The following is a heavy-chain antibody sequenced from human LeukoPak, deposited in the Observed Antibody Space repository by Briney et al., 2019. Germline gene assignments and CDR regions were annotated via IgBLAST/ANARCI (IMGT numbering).Heavy chain of an antibody. J-gene: IGHJ5*02. CDR1: GGSISTYY. CDR2: IYYRGST. D-gene: IGHD5-24*01. CDR3: ASLTLGYNNYFEP. V-gene: IGHV4-59*01. Sequence: SETLSLTCTVSGGSISTYYWSWIRQPPGKGLEWIGYIYYRGSTKYSPSLKSRVTISVDTSKNQFSLRLSSVTAADTAVYYCASLTLGYNNYFEPWGQGTLVTVSS.